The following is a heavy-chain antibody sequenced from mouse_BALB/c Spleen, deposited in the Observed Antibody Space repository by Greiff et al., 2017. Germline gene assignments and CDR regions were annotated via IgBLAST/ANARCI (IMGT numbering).Heavy chain of an antibody. V-gene: IGHV5-17*02. Sequence: VQLQQSGGGLVQPGGSRKLSCAASGFTFSSFGMHWVRQAPEKGLEWVAYISSGSSTIYYADTVKGRFTISRDNPKNTLFLQMTSLRSEDTAMYYCARGLLRLHWYFDVWGAGTTVTVSS. J-gene: IGHJ1*01. CDR2: ISSGSSTI. CDR3: ARGLLRLHWYFDV. D-gene: IGHD1-2*01. CDR1: GFTFSSFG.